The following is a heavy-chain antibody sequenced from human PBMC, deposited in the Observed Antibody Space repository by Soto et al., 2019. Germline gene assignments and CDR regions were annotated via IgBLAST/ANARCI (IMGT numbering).Heavy chain of an antibody. CDR3: ARANGPYYDSSSYGLARNYFDY. CDR2: ISFDGSNR. V-gene: IGHV3-30-3*01. CDR1: GFTFSSHA. Sequence: TGGSLRLSCAATGFTFSSHAMNWVRQAPGKGLEWVSVISFDGSNRYYAESVRGRYTISRDNSKNILYLHMNSLRPDDTAIYYCARANGPYYDSSSYGLARNYFDYWGQGTLVTVSS. J-gene: IGHJ4*02. D-gene: IGHD3-22*01.